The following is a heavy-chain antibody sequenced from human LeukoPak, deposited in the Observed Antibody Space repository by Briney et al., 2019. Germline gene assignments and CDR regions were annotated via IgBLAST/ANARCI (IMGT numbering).Heavy chain of an antibody. J-gene: IGHJ3*02. CDR2: IYTSGST. V-gene: IGHV4-4*07. D-gene: IGHD3-22*01. CDR3: ARAYYDSSGYYYEGSAFDI. CDR1: GGSISSYG. Sequence: SETLSLTCTVSGGSISSYGWSWIRQPAGKGLEWIGRIYTSGSTNYNPSLKSRVTMSVDTSKNQFSLKLSSVTAADTAVYYCARAYYDSSGYYYEGSAFDIWGQGTMVTVSS.